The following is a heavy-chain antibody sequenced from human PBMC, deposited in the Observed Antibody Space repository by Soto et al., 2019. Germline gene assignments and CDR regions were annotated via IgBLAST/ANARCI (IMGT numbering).Heavy chain of an antibody. CDR2: ISYVGSYT. CDR3: VKEKLYSNYEYYFDY. Sequence: PGGSLRLSCVASGFTFSTYGMHWVRQAPGKGLEWVALISYVGSYTFYADSVKGRFTISRDNSKNTLYLQMDSLRPEDTALYYCVKEKLYSNYEYYFDYWGQGTLVTVSS. CDR1: GFTFSTYG. V-gene: IGHV3-30*18. J-gene: IGHJ4*02. D-gene: IGHD4-4*01.